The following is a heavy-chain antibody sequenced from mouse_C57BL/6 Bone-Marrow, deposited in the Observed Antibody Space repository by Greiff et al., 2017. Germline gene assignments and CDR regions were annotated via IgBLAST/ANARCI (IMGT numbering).Heavy chain of an antibody. CDR3: ARRGYGNPAWFAY. J-gene: IGHJ3*01. CDR2: IYPRSGNT. D-gene: IGHD2-1*01. V-gene: IGHV1-81*01. CDR1: GYTFTSYG. Sequence: VQLVESGAELARPGASVKLSCKASGYTFTSYGISWVKQRTGQGLEWIGEIYPRSGNTYYNEKFKGKATLTADKSSSTAYMELRSLTSEDSAVYFCARRGYGNPAWFAYWGQGTLVTVSA.